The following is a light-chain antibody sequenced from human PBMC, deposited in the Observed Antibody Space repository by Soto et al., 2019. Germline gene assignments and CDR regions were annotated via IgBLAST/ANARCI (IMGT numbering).Light chain of an antibody. V-gene: IGKV3-15*01. CDR3: QEYNNWPPTWT. J-gene: IGKJ1*01. Sequence: EMVMTQSPASLSVSPGERVTLSCRASQSVSTNVAWYQQRPGRSPRLLIHDTSTRANGLPARFSGSGSGTEFTLTISSLQSEDAAMYYCQEYNNWPPTWTFGQGTRVEIK. CDR1: QSVSTN. CDR2: DTS.